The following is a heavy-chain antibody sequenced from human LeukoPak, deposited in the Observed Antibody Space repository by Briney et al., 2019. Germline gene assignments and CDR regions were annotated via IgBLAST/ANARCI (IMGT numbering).Heavy chain of an antibody. Sequence: GGSLRLSCSASGITFPTYWMIWVRQVPGEGLVYVSHMNHDGTITNYADSVKGRFTMSRDNARNTVFLQMDGLRAEDTAVYYCGRDNYGSIDFWGQGVLVTVSS. CDR1: GITFPTYW. V-gene: IGHV3-74*01. CDR3: GRDNYGSIDF. J-gene: IGHJ4*02. CDR2: MNHDGTIT. D-gene: IGHD3-10*01.